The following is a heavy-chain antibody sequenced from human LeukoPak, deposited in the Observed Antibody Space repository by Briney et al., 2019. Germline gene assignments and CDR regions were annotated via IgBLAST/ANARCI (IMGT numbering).Heavy chain of an antibody. CDR1: GFTFSSYA. V-gene: IGHV3-9*01. J-gene: IGHJ4*02. D-gene: IGHD3-3*01. Sequence: PGGSLRLSCAASGFTFSSYAMSWVRQAPGKGLEWVSGISWNSGSIGYADSVKGRFTISRDNAKNSLYLQMNSLRAEDTALYYCAKGSLRFLEWSSYFDYWGQGTLVTVSS. CDR3: AKGSLRFLEWSSYFDY. CDR2: ISWNSGSI.